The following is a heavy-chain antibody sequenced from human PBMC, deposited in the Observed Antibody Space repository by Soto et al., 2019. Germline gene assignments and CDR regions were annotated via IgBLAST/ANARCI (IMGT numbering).Heavy chain of an antibody. V-gene: IGHV3-23*01. Sequence: PGGSLRLSCAASGFTFSSYAMSWVRQAPGKGLEWVSAISGSGGSTYYADSVKGRFTISRDNSKNTLYLQMNSLRAEDTAVYYCAKGTRIVVVPAAIDYWGQGSLVTVSS. J-gene: IGHJ4*02. CDR1: GFTFSSYA. CDR3: AKGTRIVVVPAAIDY. CDR2: ISGSGGST. D-gene: IGHD2-2*02.